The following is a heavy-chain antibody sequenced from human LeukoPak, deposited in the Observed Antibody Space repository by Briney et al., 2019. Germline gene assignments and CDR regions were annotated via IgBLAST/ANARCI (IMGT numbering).Heavy chain of an antibody. CDR2: IHYTGST. J-gene: IGHJ4*02. V-gene: IGHV4-59*01. D-gene: IGHD2-21*01. CDR1: GGSISGDY. CDR3: ARLQGDSTAIFDY. Sequence: SETLSLTRTVSGGSISGDYWSWIRQPPGKGLEWIGYIHYTGSTNYNPSLRSRVTISVDTSKNLFSLKLSSVTAADTAVYYCARLQGDSTAIFDYWGQGTLVSVSS.